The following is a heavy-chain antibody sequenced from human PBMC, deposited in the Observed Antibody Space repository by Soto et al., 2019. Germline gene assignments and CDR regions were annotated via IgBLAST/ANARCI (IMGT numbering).Heavy chain of an antibody. J-gene: IGHJ4*02. CDR1: GFTFSSYW. V-gene: IGHV3-74*01. CDR2: INSDGSTT. Sequence: EVQLVESRGGLVQPGGSLRLSCAASGFTFSSYWMHWVRQAPGKGLVWVSRINSDGSTTNYADPVKGRFTISRDNAKNTLYLQMNSLRAEDTAVYYCARVPTGGYDWNWGQGTLVTVSS. D-gene: IGHD5-12*01. CDR3: ARVPTGGYDWN.